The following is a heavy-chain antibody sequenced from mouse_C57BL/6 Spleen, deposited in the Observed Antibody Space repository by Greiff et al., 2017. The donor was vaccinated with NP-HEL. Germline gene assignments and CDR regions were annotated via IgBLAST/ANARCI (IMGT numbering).Heavy chain of an antibody. V-gene: IGHV10-1*01. CDR2: IRSKSNNYAT. Sequence: EVMLVESGGGLVQPKGSLKLSCAASGFSFNTYAMNWVRQAPGKGLEWVARIRSKSNNYATYYADSVKDRFTISRDDSESMLYLQMNNLKTEDTAMYYCVRQGDGYYYFDYWGQGTTLTVSS. CDR1: GFSFNTYA. CDR3: VRQGDGYYYFDY. D-gene: IGHD2-3*01. J-gene: IGHJ2*01.